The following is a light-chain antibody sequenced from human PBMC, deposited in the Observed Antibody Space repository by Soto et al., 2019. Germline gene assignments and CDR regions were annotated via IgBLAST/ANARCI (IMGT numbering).Light chain of an antibody. J-gene: IGLJ2*01. CDR1: SSDIGAYKF. Sequence: QSALTQPPSASGSPGQSVAISCTGTSSDIGAYKFVSWYQQHPGKAPKLIIYEVSIRPSGVPDRFSGSKSGNTASLTVSGLLAEDEADYYCSLYAVTHSVVFGGGTKLTVL. CDR2: EVS. V-gene: IGLV2-8*01. CDR3: SLYAVTHSVV.